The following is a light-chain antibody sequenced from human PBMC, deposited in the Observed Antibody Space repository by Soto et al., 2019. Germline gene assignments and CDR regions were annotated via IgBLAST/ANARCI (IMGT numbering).Light chain of an antibody. J-gene: IGLJ1*01. CDR1: SSDVGGYNF. Sequence: QSALTQPASVSGSPGQSITISCTGTSSDVGGYNFVSLYQQHPGKLPFLMIYYVSNRPSVVSIRFSGSKSGNTASLSISGLQAEDEADYYCSSYTSSSTPYVFGTGTKVTV. V-gene: IGLV2-14*01. CDR2: YVS. CDR3: SSYTSSSTPYV.